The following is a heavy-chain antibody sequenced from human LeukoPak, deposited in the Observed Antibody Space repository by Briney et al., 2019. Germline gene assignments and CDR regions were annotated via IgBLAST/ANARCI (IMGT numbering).Heavy chain of an antibody. CDR3: ARVQEEYCSSTSCSNFDY. CDR1: GGTFSSYA. CDR2: IIPIFGTA. V-gene: IGHV1-69*13. Sequence: SVTVSCKASGGTFSSYAISWVRQAPGQGLEWMGGIIPIFGTANYAQKFQGRVTITADESTSTAYMELSSLRSEDTAVYYCARVQEEYCSSTSCSNFDYWGQGTLVTVSS. J-gene: IGHJ4*02. D-gene: IGHD2-2*01.